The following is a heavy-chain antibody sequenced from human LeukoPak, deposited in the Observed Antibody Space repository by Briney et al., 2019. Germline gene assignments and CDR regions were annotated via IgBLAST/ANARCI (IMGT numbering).Heavy chain of an antibody. V-gene: IGHV3-21*01. J-gene: IGHJ6*02. CDR3: ARDEYYYGSGSYYYYYGMDV. Sequence: GGSLRLSCAASGFTFSSYSMNWVRQAPGKGLEWVSSISSSSSYIYYADSVKGRFTISRDNAKNSLYLQMNSLRDEDTAVYYWARDEYYYGSGSYYYYYGMDVWGQGTTVTVSS. CDR1: GFTFSSYS. CDR2: ISSSSSYI. D-gene: IGHD3-10*01.